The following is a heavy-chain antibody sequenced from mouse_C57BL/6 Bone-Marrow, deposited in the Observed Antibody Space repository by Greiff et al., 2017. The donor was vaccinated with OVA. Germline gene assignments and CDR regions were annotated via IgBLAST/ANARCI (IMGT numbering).Heavy chain of an antibody. CDR1: GYTFTSYW. CDR3: ARSSLWIAY. V-gene: IGHV1-59*01. J-gene: IGHJ3*01. CDR2: IDPSDSYT. Sequence: QVQLQQPGAELVRPGTSVKLSCKASGYTFTSYWMHWVKQRPGQGLEWIGVIDPSDSYTNYNQKFKGKATLTADTSSSTAYMQLSSLTSEDSAVCYSARSSLWIAYWGQGTLVTVSA. D-gene: IGHD6-2*01.